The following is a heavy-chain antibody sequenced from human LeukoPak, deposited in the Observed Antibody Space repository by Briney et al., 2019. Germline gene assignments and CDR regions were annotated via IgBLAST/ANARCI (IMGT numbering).Heavy chain of an antibody. J-gene: IGHJ6*02. CDR1: GYTFTSYY. CDR2: INPSGGST. CDR3: ATTIAVAGQGDYYYGMDV. V-gene: IGHV1-46*01. Sequence: ASVKVSCKASGYTFTSYYMHWVRQAPGQGLEWMGIINPSGGSTSYAQKFQGRVTMTRDTSTCTVYMELSSLRSEDTAVYYCATTIAVAGQGDYYYGMDVWGQGTTVTVSS. D-gene: IGHD6-19*01.